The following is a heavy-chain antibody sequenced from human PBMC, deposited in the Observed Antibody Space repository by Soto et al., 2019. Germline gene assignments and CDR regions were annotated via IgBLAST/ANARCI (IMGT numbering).Heavy chain of an antibody. CDR2: IYHSGST. CDR3: ARVPVTIGYGMDV. D-gene: IGHD4-17*01. V-gene: IGHV4-30-2*01. Sequence: QLQLQESGSGLVKPSQTLSLTCAVSGGSISSDSYPWSWIRQPPGKGLEWIGYIYHSGSTDYNPSLKRRATISVDKSRNQFSLKLSSVSAADTAVYYCARVPVTIGYGMDVWGQGTTVTVSS. CDR1: GGSISSDSYP. J-gene: IGHJ6*02.